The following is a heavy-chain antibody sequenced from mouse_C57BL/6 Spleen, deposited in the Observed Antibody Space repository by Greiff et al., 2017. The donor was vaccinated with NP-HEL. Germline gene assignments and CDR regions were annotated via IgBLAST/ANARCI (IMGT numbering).Heavy chain of an antibody. CDR3: AYGYGYDGYFDV. CDR1: GYTFTSYW. D-gene: IGHD2-2*01. J-gene: IGHJ1*03. Sequence: QVQLQQPGAELVRPGSSVKLSCKASGYTFTSYWMHWVKQRPIQGLEWIGNIDPSDSETHYNQKFKDKATLTVDKSSSTAYMQLSSLTSEDSAVYYCAYGYGYDGYFDVWGTGTTVTVSS. CDR2: IDPSDSET. V-gene: IGHV1-52*01.